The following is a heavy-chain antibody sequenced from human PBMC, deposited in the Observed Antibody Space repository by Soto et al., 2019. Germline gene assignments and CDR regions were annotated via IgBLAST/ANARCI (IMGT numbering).Heavy chain of an antibody. CDR2: IYHSGRT. D-gene: IGHD2-15*01. CDR3: ARWVEVSLDYFDS. V-gene: IGHV4-31*02. Sequence: SGTLSLTCAVSGGSISNCYYYWIWVRQNTGKGLELIGLIYHSGRTYYNPSLKSRVSISIDTSKNQFSLHLSSVTAADTAVYYCARWVEVSLDYFDSWGQGNPVT. CDR1: GGSISNCYYY. J-gene: IGHJ4*02.